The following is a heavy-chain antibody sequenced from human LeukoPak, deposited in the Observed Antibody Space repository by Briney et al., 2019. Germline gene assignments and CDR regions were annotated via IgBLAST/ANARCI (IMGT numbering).Heavy chain of an antibody. Sequence: PGGSLRLSCAASGFTFSSYWMHWVRQAPGKGLVWVSRIKSDGSSASYADSVKGRFTISRDNAKNTLYLQMNSLRAEDTAVYYCARRAGVRYFDWSKQYYFDYWGQGTLVTVSS. D-gene: IGHD3-9*01. V-gene: IGHV3-74*01. CDR1: GFTFSSYW. J-gene: IGHJ4*02. CDR2: IKSDGSSA. CDR3: ARRAGVRYFDWSKQYYFDY.